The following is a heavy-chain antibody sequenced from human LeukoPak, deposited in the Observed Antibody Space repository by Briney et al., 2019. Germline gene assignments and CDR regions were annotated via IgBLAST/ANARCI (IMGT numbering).Heavy chain of an antibody. J-gene: IGHJ3*02. CDR3: AKDYYYGSGSYWGAFDI. V-gene: IGHV3-23*01. CDR2: IRGSGDST. D-gene: IGHD3-10*01. Sequence: PGGSLRLSCEASGFSFSSYNMDWVRQTPGKGLEWISAIRGSGDSTYYADSVKGRFTISRDNSKNTLYLQMNSLRAEDTAVYYCAKDYYYGSGSYWGAFDIWGQGTMVTVSS. CDR1: GFSFSSYN.